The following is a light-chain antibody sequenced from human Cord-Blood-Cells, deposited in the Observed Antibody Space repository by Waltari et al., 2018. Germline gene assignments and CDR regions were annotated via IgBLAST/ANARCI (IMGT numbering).Light chain of an antibody. Sequence: QSALTQPASVSGSPGQSITISCTATSSDVGSYNLVSWYQQHPGKAPKIMIYEGSKRPSGVSNRCSGAKSGNTASLTISGLQAEDEADYYCCSYAGSSTYNYVFGTGTKVTVL. CDR2: EGS. V-gene: IGLV2-23*01. CDR1: SSDVGSYNL. CDR3: CSYAGSSTYNYV. J-gene: IGLJ1*01.